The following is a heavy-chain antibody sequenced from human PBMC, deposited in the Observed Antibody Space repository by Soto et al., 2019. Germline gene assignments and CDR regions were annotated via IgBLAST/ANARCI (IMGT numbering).Heavy chain of an antibody. J-gene: IGHJ6*02. V-gene: IGHV1-69*13. D-gene: IGHD6-13*01. CDR3: ARVSPVGIAAAGNPPNYYYYYGMDV. Sequence: SVKVSCKASGGTFSSYAISWVRQAPGQGLEWMGGIIPIFGTANYAQKFQGRVTITADESTSTAYMELSSLRSEDTAVYYCARVSPVGIAAAGNPPNYYYYYGMDVWGQGTTVTV. CDR2: IIPIFGTA. CDR1: GGTFSSYA.